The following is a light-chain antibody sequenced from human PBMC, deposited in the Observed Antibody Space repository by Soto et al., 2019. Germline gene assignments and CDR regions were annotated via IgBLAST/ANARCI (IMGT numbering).Light chain of an antibody. Sequence: QSVLTQPASVSGSPGQSITISCTGTSSDVGGSIYVSWYQHHPGKVPKFIIYDVSNRASGVSNRFSGSKSGNTASLTISGLQAEDEADYYCSSYTSSGTVIFGGGTKL. J-gene: IGLJ2*01. V-gene: IGLV2-14*03. CDR1: SSDVGGSIY. CDR3: SSYTSSGTVI. CDR2: DVS.